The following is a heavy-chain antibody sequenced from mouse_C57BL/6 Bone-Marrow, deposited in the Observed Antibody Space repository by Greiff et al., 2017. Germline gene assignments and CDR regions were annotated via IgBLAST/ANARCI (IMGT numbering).Heavy chain of an antibody. Sequence: VQRVESGAELVRPGTSVKMSCKASGYTFTNYWIGWAQQRPGHGLEWIGDIYPGGGYTNYTEPFKGQSTLTADKSYSTPYMQFSSLTSADSAIYYCARILSGFDYWGQGTTLTVSS. V-gene: IGHV1-63*01. CDR2: IYPGGGYT. CDR3: ARILSGFDY. D-gene: IGHD2-3*01. CDR1: GYTFTNYW. J-gene: IGHJ2*01.